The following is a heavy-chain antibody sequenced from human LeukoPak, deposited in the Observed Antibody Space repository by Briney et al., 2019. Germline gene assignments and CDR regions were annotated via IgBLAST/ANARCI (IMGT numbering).Heavy chain of an antibody. Sequence: GSLRLSCAASGFTFANYAMSWFRQAPGRGLEWVSSISGSGSSTFYADSVKGRFTISRDNSKNTLYLQMTSLRAEDTAVFYCAKSPYALGSYGIAGDYWGQGTLVTVSS. CDR3: AKSPYALGSYGIAGDY. J-gene: IGHJ4*02. CDR1: GFTFANYA. V-gene: IGHV3-23*01. D-gene: IGHD3-10*01. CDR2: ISGSGSST.